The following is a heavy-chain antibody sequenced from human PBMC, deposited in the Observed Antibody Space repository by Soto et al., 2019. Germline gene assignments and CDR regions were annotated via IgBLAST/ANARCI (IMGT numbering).Heavy chain of an antibody. D-gene: IGHD2-15*01. CDR1: GFTFSSYS. CDR2: ISSSSSYI. CDR3: ARPISDSSYYYGMDV. J-gene: IGHJ6*02. Sequence: EVQLVESGGGLVKPGGSLRLSCAASGFTFSSYSMNWVRQAPGKGLEWVSSISSSSSYIYYADSVKGRFTISRDNAKTSLYLQMNSMRAEDTAVYYYARPISDSSYYYGMDVWGQGTTVTVSS. V-gene: IGHV3-21*01.